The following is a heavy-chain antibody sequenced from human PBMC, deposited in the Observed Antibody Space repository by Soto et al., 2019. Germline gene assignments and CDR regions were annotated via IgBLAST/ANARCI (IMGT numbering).Heavy chain of an antibody. CDR3: ARSRQEDIELVPAALGTFDI. D-gene: IGHD2-2*01. V-gene: IGHV2-5*02. CDR2: IYWDDDK. Sequence: QITLKESGPTLVKPTQILTLTCTFSGFSLSTSGVGVGWIRQPPGKALEWLALIYWDDDKRYSPSLKSRLTITKDTSKNQVVLTMTNMDPVDTATYYCARSRQEDIELVPAALGTFDIWGQGTMVTVSS. CDR1: GFSLSTSGVG. J-gene: IGHJ3*02.